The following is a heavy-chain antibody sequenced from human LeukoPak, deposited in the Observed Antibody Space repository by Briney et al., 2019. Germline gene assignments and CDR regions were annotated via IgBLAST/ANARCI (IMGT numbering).Heavy chain of an antibody. Sequence: GGSLRLSCAASGFTFSSYWMSWVRQAPGKGLEWVANIKQDGSEKYYVDSVKGRFTFSRDNAKNSLYLQMNSLRAEDTAVYYCAREGYYDYVWGSYRRYYFDYWGQGTLVTVSS. J-gene: IGHJ4*02. CDR3: AREGYYDYVWGSYRRYYFDY. V-gene: IGHV3-7*01. CDR1: GFTFSSYW. CDR2: IKQDGSEK. D-gene: IGHD3-16*02.